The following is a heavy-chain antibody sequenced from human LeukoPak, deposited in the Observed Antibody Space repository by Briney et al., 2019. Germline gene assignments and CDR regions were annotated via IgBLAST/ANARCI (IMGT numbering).Heavy chain of an antibody. J-gene: IGHJ3*02. V-gene: IGHV4-34*01. CDR3: ARDRYCSGGSCTHDAFDI. CDR1: GGSFSGFY. CDR2: INHSGST. D-gene: IGHD2-15*01. Sequence: SETLSLTCAVYGGSFSGFYWSWIRQPPGKGLEWIGEINHSGSTYYNPSLKSRVTISEDTSKNQFSLKLTSVTAADTAVYYCARDRYCSGGSCTHDAFDIWGQGTMVTVSS.